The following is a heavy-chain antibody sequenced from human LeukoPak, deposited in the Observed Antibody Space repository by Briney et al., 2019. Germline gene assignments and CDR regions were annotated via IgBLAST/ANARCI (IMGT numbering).Heavy chain of an antibody. CDR3: ARDLSGDSSEPLGYFDF. Sequence: SQTLSLTCTVSGGSISSGDYSWTWIRQHPGKGLEWIGYIYYSGSTYYNPSLKSRVTISVDTSKNQFSLKLSSVTAADTAVYYCARDLSGDSSEPLGYFDFWGQGTLVTVSS. V-gene: IGHV4-31*03. CDR2: IYYSGST. D-gene: IGHD3-22*01. J-gene: IGHJ4*02. CDR1: GGSISSGDYS.